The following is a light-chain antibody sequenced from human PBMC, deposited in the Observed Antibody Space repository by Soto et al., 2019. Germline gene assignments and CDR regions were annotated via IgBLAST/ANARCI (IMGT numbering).Light chain of an antibody. Sequence: EIVMTQSPGTLSVSPGERATLSCRASQSVSSNLAWYQQKPGQAPRLLIYGASTRATGIPARFSGSGSGTEFTLTIRSLQSEDFAVYYCQQYKDWPPITFGQGTRLEIK. CDR3: QQYKDWPPIT. J-gene: IGKJ5*01. CDR1: QSVSSN. CDR2: GAS. V-gene: IGKV3-15*01.